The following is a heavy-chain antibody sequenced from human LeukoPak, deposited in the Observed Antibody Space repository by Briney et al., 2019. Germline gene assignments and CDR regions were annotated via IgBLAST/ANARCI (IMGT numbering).Heavy chain of an antibody. Sequence: EASVKVSCKASGYTFNRYAITWVRQAPGQGLEWMGWISAYNGNTNYAQKLQGRVTMTTDTSTSTAYMELSRLRSDDTAVYYCAREVTSGYSGYDENEPHFDYWGQGTLVTVSS. D-gene: IGHD5-12*01. V-gene: IGHV1-18*01. J-gene: IGHJ4*02. CDR2: ISAYNGNT. CDR3: AREVTSGYSGYDENEPHFDY. CDR1: GYTFNRYA.